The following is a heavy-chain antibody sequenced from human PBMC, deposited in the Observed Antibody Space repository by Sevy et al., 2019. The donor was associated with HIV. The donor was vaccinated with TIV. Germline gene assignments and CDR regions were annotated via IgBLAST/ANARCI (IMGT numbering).Heavy chain of an antibody. CDR2: IRSSDEAI. CDR1: GFTFSDYY. J-gene: IGHJ4*02. V-gene: IGHV3-11*01. Sequence: GGSLRLSCAASGFTFSDYYMSWIRQPPGKGLEWISYIRSSDEAIFYADSVKGRFTSSRDNARNSLYLQMNSLRAEDTAVYYCARVPESYDSTGYYLGPQYYFDYWGQGTLVTVSS. D-gene: IGHD3-22*01. CDR3: ARVPESYDSTGYYLGPQYYFDY.